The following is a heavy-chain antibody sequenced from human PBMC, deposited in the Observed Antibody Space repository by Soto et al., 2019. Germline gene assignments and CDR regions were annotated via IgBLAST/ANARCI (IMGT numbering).Heavy chain of an antibody. V-gene: IGHV3-23*01. CDR3: AKAPPPTYYDFWSGGNWFDP. D-gene: IGHD3-3*01. CDR1: VFTFSSYA. Sequence: GGALSLSCAASVFTFSSYAMGWFRQARVRVLEGVSAISGSGGSTYYADSVKGRFTISRDNSKNTLYLQMNSLRAEDTAVYYCAKAPPPTYYDFWSGGNWFDPWGQGTLVTVSS. CDR2: ISGSGGST. J-gene: IGHJ5*02.